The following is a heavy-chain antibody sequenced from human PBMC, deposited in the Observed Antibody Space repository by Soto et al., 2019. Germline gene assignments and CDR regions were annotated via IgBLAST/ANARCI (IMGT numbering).Heavy chain of an antibody. CDR1: GFTFSSYS. Sequence: GGSLRLSCAASGFTFSSYSMNWVRQAPGKGLEWVSSISSSSSYIYYADSVKGRFTISRDNAKNSLYLQMNSLRAEDMAVYYCARVPNYIVVVVAARTDAFDIWGQGTMVTVSS. J-gene: IGHJ3*02. V-gene: IGHV3-21*01. CDR3: ARVPNYIVVVVAARTDAFDI. CDR2: ISSSSSYI. D-gene: IGHD2-15*01.